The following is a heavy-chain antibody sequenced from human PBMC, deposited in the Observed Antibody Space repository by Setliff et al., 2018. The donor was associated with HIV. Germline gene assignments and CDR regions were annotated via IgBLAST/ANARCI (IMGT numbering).Heavy chain of an antibody. J-gene: IGHJ6*02. Sequence: ASVKVSCKASGYTFTGYYMHWVRQAPGQGLEWMGWISAYNGDTKYAPKVQGRVTLTTDTSSSTIYMELRSLRSDDTAVYYCARDAWVEFLEWTFYGMDVWGQGTTVTVSS. CDR3: ARDAWVEFLEWTFYGMDV. CDR2: ISAYNGDT. V-gene: IGHV1-18*04. CDR1: GYTFTGYY. D-gene: IGHD3-3*02.